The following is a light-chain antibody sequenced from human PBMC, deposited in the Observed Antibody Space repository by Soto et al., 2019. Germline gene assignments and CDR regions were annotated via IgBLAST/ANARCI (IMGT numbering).Light chain of an antibody. J-gene: IGLJ1*01. Sequence: QSALTQPASVSGTPGQSITISCTGTSSDIGHYDYVSWYQQHPGKAPKLMIYHVTYRPSGVSNRYSGSKSGNSASLTTSGSQADDDPDYYCCSLSASHTYVFGSGTKVTVL. CDR3: CSLSASHTYV. CDR1: SSDIGHYDY. CDR2: HVT. V-gene: IGLV2-14*03.